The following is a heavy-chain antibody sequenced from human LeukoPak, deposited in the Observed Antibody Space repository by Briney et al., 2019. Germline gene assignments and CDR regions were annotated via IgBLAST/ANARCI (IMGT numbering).Heavy chain of an antibody. CDR2: IYPGDSDT. D-gene: IGHD6-13*01. V-gene: IGHV5-51*01. J-gene: IGHJ1*01. CDR3: VKYSSSWYESGYFQH. Sequence: GESLKISCKGSGYSFTSYWIGSVRQMPAKGLERIGIIYPGDSDTRSSPSFQGPITISTNKSISTAYLQWSSLTASDTAMYYCVKYSSSWYESGYFQHWGQGTPVTVSS. CDR1: GYSFTSYW.